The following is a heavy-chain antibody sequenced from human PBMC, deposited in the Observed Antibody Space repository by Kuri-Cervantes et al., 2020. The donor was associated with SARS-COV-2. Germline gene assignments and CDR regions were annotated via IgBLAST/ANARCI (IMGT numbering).Heavy chain of an antibody. V-gene: IGHV1-8*01. D-gene: IGHD3-3*01. CDR3: ASSRSITVFGVVINYYHGMDV. J-gene: IGHJ6*02. CDR2: MNPNSGNT. CDR1: GRILNEFA. Sequence: ASVKVSCKVSGRILNEFAMHWVRQATGQGLEWMGWMNPNSGNTGYAQKFQGRVTMTRNTSRSTAYMELSSLRSEDTAVYYCASSRSITVFGVVINYYHGMDVWGQGTTVTVSS.